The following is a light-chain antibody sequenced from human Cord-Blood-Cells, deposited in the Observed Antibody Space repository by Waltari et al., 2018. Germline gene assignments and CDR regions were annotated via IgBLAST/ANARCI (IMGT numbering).Light chain of an antibody. CDR1: QILLHSNGYNY. V-gene: IGKV2-28*01. J-gene: IGKJ1*01. CDR3: MQALQTPWT. Sequence: IVMTQSPLSLPVTPGEPASIPCRSSQILLHSNGYNYLDWYLQKPGQSPQLLIYLGSNRASGVPDRFSGSGSGTDFTLKISRVEAEDVGVYYCMQALQTPWTFGQGTKVEIK. CDR2: LGS.